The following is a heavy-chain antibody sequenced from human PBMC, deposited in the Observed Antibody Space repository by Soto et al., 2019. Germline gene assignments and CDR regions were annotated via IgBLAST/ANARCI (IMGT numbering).Heavy chain of an antibody. V-gene: IGHV3-74*01. CDR2: INSDGSST. CDR1: GFTFSSYW. CDR3: AREYYDFWSGPYGMGV. Sequence: GSLRLSCAASGFTFSSYWMHWVRQAPGKGLVWVSRINSDGSSTSYADSVKGRFTISRDNAKNTLYLQMNSLRAEDTAVYYCAREYYDFWSGPYGMGVWGRGTTFTVSS. D-gene: IGHD3-3*01. J-gene: IGHJ6*02.